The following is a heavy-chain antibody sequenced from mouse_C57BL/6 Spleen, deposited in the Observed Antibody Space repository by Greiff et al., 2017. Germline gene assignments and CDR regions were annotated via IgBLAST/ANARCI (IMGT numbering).Heavy chain of an antibody. J-gene: IGHJ1*03. CDR1: GYTFTDYN. D-gene: IGHD1-1*01. CDR3: ARVNYYGSRYFDV. CDR2: INPNNGGT. Sequence: EVQLQQSGPELVKPGASVKIPCKASGYTFTDYNMDWVKQSHGKSLEWIGDINPNNGGTIYNQKFKGKATLTVDKSSSTAYMELRSLTSEDTAVYYCARVNYYGSRYFDVWGTGTTVTVSS. V-gene: IGHV1-18*01.